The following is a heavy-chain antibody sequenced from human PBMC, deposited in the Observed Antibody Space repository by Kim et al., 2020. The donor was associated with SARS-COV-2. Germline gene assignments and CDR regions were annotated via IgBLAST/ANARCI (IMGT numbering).Heavy chain of an antibody. J-gene: IGHJ4*02. CDR3: ARGGFGGYFDCLDY. Sequence: SPSFQGQVTMSSDTSISTAYLQWSSLKASDTAMYYCARGGFGGYFDCLDYWGQGTLVTVSS. V-gene: IGHV5-51*01. D-gene: IGHD3-9*01.